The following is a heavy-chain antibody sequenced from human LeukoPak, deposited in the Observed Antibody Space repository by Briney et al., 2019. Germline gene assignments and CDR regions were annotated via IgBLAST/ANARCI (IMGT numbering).Heavy chain of an antibody. CDR3: ACPTYYLAGTGLHFDF. CDR1: GGTFSRRA. V-gene: IGHV1-69*06. Sequence: SGKVSCKASGGTFSRRAISWVRQAPGLGHGWMGRVVPSFGTTNYAHNFQGKVTIAPYKSTNTAYIALTRQKSQDTAIYFCACPTYYLAGTGLHFDFWGQGTLVTVSS. J-gene: IGHJ4*02. CDR2: VVPSFGTT. D-gene: IGHD6-19*01.